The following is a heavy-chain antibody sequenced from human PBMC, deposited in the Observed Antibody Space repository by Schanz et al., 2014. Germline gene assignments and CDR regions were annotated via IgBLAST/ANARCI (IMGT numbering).Heavy chain of an antibody. Sequence: EVQLVESGGGLVQPGGSLRLSCAASGLTLSDYWMHWFRQGPGKGLSWVSRIDGEGGDTRYADSVKGRFTVFRDNARNMVFLQMNSLRVDDTGVYYCVRDERISSGVWFDPWGQGTLVTVSS. J-gene: IGHJ5*02. V-gene: IGHV3-74*01. CDR2: IDGEGGDT. CDR1: GLTLSDYW. CDR3: VRDERISSGVWFDP. D-gene: IGHD6-19*01.